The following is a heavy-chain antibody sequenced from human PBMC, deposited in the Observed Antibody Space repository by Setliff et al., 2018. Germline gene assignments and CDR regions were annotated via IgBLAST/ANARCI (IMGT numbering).Heavy chain of an antibody. Sequence: SETLTLTCTVSGGSISSGDYYWSWIRQPPGKGLEWIGYIYIGGSANYNPSLKSRVTMSIDTSKNQFSLKLNSVTAADMAVYYCAREQWLDPPGYYYMDVWAKGTTVTVSS. J-gene: IGHJ6*03. V-gene: IGHV4-61*08. CDR1: GGSISSGDYY. CDR2: IYIGGSA. D-gene: IGHD6-19*01. CDR3: AREQWLDPPGYYYMDV.